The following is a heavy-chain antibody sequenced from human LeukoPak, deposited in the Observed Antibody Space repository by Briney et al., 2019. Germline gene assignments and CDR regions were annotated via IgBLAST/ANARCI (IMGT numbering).Heavy chain of an antibody. CDR3: ARYRAFDI. J-gene: IGHJ3*02. CDR2: IYSTGSTSGST. CDR1: GGSMRSYY. V-gene: IGHV4-59*01. Sequence: SETLSLTCTVSGGSMRSYYWSWIRQPPGKGLEWIGYIYSTGSTSGSTDYNPSLKSRVTISVDTSKNQFSLKVNSVTAADTAVYYCARYRAFDIWGLGTLVTASS.